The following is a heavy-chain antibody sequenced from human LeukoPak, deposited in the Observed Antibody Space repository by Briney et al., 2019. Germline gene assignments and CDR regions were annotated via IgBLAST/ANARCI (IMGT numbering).Heavy chain of an antibody. Sequence: PSETLSLTCAVYGGSFSGYYWSWIRQPPGKGLEWIGEINHSGSTNYNPSLKSRVTISVDTSKNQFSLKLSSVTAADTAVYYCAGAVSGYGYYFDYWGQGTLVTVSS. CDR2: INHSGST. V-gene: IGHV4-34*01. J-gene: IGHJ4*02. D-gene: IGHD2-15*01. CDR1: GGSFSGYY. CDR3: AGAVSGYGYYFDY.